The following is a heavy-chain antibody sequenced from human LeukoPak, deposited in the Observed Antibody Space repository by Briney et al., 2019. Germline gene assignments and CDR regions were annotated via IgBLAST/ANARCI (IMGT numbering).Heavy chain of an antibody. CDR3: ARGRSYSSLSFDY. CDR2: IYYSGST. V-gene: IGHV4-59*01. D-gene: IGHD6-13*01. J-gene: IGHJ4*02. CDR1: GGSISSYY. Sequence: SETLSLTCTVSGGSISSYYWSWIRQPPGKGLEWIGYIYYSGSTNYNPSLKSRVTISVDTSKNQFSLKLSSVTAADTAVYYCARGRSYSSLSFDYWGQGTLVTVSS.